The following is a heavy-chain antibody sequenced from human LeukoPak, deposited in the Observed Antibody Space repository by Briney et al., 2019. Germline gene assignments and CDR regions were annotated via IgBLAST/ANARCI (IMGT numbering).Heavy chain of an antibody. CDR2: IKSKTDGGTT. Sequence: GGSLRLSCAASGFTFSSYAMSWVRQAPGKGLEWVGRIKSKTDGGTTDYAAPVKGRFTISRDDSKNTLYLQMNSQKTEDTAVYYCTTDRYYFDWSYNWFDPWGQGTLVTVSS. V-gene: IGHV3-15*01. CDR3: TTDRYYFDWSYNWFDP. D-gene: IGHD3-9*01. J-gene: IGHJ5*02. CDR1: GFTFSSYA.